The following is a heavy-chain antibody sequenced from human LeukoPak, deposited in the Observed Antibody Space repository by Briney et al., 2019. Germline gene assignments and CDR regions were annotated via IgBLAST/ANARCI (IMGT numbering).Heavy chain of an antibody. CDR2: MNPNSGNT. Sequence: ASVKVSCKASGYTFASYDINWVRQATGQGLEWMGWMNPNSGNTGYAQKFQGRVTITRNTSISTAYMELSTLRSEDTAVYYCTRVPYYHYYMDVWAKGPRSPSP. J-gene: IGHJ6*03. V-gene: IGHV1-8*03. CDR3: TRVPYYHYYMDV. CDR1: GYTFASYD.